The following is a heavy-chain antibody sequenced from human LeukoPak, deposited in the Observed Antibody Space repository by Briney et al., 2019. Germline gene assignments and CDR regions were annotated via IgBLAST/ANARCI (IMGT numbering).Heavy chain of an antibody. Sequence: ASVKVSCKASGYTFSSYEINWVRQAPGQGLEWMGWINPNSGGTNSSQKFQDRVTLTRDTSISTAYVELGSLRSDDTAIYYCARAYGSGSSYHPDYWGQGTLVTVSS. CDR3: ARAYGSGSSYHPDY. J-gene: IGHJ4*02. V-gene: IGHV1-2*02. D-gene: IGHD3-10*01. CDR2: INPNSGGT. CDR1: GYTFSSYE.